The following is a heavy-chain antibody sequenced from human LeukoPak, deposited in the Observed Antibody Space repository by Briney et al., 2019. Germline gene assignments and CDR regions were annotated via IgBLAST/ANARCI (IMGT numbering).Heavy chain of an antibody. CDR2: LSSSSGDI. V-gene: IGHV3-21*06. J-gene: IGHJ6*02. Sequence: PGGSLSLSCAASGFTFSDYTMNWVRQAPGKGLEWVSSLSSSSGDIYYSDSVKGRFTISRDNAKNSLYLQMNSLRAEDTAVYYCVRPTYHYGLDVWGQGTTVTVSS. CDR1: GFTFSDYT. CDR3: VRPTYHYGLDV.